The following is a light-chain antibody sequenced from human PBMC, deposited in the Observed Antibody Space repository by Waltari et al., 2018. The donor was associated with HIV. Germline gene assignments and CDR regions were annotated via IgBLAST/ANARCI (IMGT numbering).Light chain of an antibody. CDR3: GTWDDKLSAGV. J-gene: IGLJ2*01. CDR1: SSNIGTNG. CDR2: DRN. Sequence: QSVLTQPPSVSAAPGQRVTISCSGTSSNIGTNGVSWYQQVPGTAPKLLIYDRNNRVPWISDRFSGSQSGTSATLGISGLHTGDEADYYCGTWDDKLSAGVFGGGTKLTVL. V-gene: IGLV1-51*01.